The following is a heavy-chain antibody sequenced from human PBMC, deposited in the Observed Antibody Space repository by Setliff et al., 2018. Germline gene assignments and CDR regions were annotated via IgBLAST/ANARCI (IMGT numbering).Heavy chain of an antibody. J-gene: IGHJ5*02. Sequence: LKISCKGSGYSFTSYWIGWVRQMPGKGLEWMGIIYPGDSDTRYSPSFQGQVTISADKSISTAYLQWSSLKASDTAMYYCARSRSNFWSGYFNWFDPWGQGTLVTVSS. V-gene: IGHV5-51*01. CDR1: GYSFTSYW. D-gene: IGHD3-3*01. CDR3: ARSRSNFWSGYFNWFDP. CDR2: IYPGDSDT.